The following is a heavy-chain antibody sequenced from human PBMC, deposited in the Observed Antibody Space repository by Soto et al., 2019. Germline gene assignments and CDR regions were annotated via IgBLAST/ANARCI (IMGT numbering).Heavy chain of an antibody. D-gene: IGHD4-4*01. J-gene: IGHJ4*02. V-gene: IGHV4-31*03. CDR2: IYYSGST. CDR1: GGSISRGGYY. Sequence: LSLTCSVSGGSISRGGYYWTWIRQHPVKGLEWIGHIYYSGSTFYNPSLKSRVTVSVDTSKNQFSLRLTSVTAADTAVYHCARATDAYSVDFWGQGTLVTVSS. CDR3: ARATDAYSVDF.